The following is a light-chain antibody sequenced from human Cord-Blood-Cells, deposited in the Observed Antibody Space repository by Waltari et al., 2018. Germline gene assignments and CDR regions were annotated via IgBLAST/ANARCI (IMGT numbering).Light chain of an antibody. CDR1: QSVSSY. CDR2: DAS. CDR3: QQRSNSPLT. V-gene: IGKV3-11*01. J-gene: IGKJ4*01. Sequence: EIVFTQSPATLSLSPQERPTLSCRASQSVSSYLAWYQQKPGQAPRLLIYDASSRATGIPARFSGSGSGTDFTLTISSLEPEDFAVYYCQQRSNSPLTFGGGTKVEIK.